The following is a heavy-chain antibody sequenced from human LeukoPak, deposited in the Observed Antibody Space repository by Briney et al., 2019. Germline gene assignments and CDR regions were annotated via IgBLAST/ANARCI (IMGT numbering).Heavy chain of an antibody. CDR3: AKDTSGSYFTGDY. V-gene: IGHV3-23*01. J-gene: IGHJ4*02. Sequence: PGGSLRLSCAGSGFTFSSYAMSGVRQVPGKGLEWVSAISGSGGTTYYADSVKGRFTISRDNSKNTLYLQMNSLRAEDTAVYYSAKDTSGSYFTGDYWGQGTLVTVSS. D-gene: IGHD3-22*01. CDR1: GFTFSSYA. CDR2: ISGSGGTT.